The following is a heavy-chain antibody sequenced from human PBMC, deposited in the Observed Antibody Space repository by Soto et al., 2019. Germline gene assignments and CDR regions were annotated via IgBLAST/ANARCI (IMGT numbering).Heavy chain of an antibody. CDR1: AFTFSSYS. Sequence: GGSLRLSCAASAFTFSSYSMNWVRQAPGKGLEWVSSISSSSSYIYYADSVKGRFTISRDNAKNSLYLQMNSLRAEDTAVYYSARAPSVAGLSYFDYWGQGTLVTVSS. J-gene: IGHJ4*02. D-gene: IGHD6-19*01. CDR3: ARAPSVAGLSYFDY. CDR2: ISSSSSYI. V-gene: IGHV3-21*01.